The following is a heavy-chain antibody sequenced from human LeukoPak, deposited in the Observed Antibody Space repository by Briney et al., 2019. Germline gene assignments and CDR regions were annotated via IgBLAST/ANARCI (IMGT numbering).Heavy chain of an antibody. D-gene: IGHD1-7*01. CDR2: IYPGDCDT. J-gene: IGHJ3*02. Sequence: GEALKISCKGSGYSFTSYWIGWVRQMPGKGLEWMGIIYPGDCDTRYSPSFQGQVTISADKSISTAYLQWSSLKASDTAMYYCARQGYNWNYGMHDAFDIWGQGTMVTVSS. V-gene: IGHV5-51*01. CDR3: ARQGYNWNYGMHDAFDI. CDR1: GYSFTSYW.